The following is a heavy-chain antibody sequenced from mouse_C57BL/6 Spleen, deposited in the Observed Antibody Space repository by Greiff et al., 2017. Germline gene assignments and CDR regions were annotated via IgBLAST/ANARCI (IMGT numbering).Heavy chain of an antibody. CDR2: ISSGGDYI. CDR3: TRGANYYGSSYDYFDY. V-gene: IGHV5-9-1*02. J-gene: IGHJ2*01. Sequence: EVKVVESGEGLVKPGGSLKLSCAASGFTFSSYAMSWVRQTPEKRLEWVAYISSGGDYIYYADTVKGRFTISRDNARNTLYLQMSSLKSEDTAMYYCTRGANYYGSSYDYFDYWGQGTTLTVSS. CDR1: GFTFSSYA. D-gene: IGHD1-1*01.